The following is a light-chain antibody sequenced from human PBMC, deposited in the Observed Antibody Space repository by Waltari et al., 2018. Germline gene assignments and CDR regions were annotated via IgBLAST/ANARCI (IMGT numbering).Light chain of an antibody. CDR1: SDNIGTNS. V-gene: IGLV1-44*01. CDR3: AAWDDSLNGYL. CDR2: RNN. J-gene: IGLJ1*01. Sequence: QSVLTKPPSASGTPGQRVTISCSGSSDNIGTNSVNWYQQPPSTAPRPLTHRNNRRPSGVPDRFSGSKSGTSASLASSVLLSDDEADYYCAAWDDSLNGYLFGTGTKVTVL.